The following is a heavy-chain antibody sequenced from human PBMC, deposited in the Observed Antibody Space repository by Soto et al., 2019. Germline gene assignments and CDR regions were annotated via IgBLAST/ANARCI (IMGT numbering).Heavy chain of an antibody. J-gene: IGHJ4*02. CDR2: IYSGVNT. CDR1: GFTVSSNY. V-gene: IGHV3-53*01. CDR3: VKHITGTPRNYFDY. D-gene: IGHD1-7*01. Sequence: SGGSLRLSCAASGFTVSSNYMSWVRQAPGKGLEWVSLIYSGVNTYYADSVKGRFTLSRDTSQNTLYLQMNSLRAEDTAVYYCVKHITGTPRNYFDYWGQGTLVTVSS.